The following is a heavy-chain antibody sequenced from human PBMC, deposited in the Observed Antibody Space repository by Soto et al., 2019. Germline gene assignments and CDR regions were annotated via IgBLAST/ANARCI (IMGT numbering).Heavy chain of an antibody. CDR2: IYYSGST. CDR3: ARGGPTVTTVYFDY. V-gene: IGHV4-59*01. J-gene: IGHJ4*02. CDR1: GGSISSYY. D-gene: IGHD4-17*01. Sequence: PSETLSLTCTVSGGSISSYYWSWIRQPPGKGLEWIGYIYYSGSTNYNPSLKSRVTISVDTSKNQFSLKLSSVTAADAAVYYCARGGPTVTTVYFDYWGQGTLVTVSS.